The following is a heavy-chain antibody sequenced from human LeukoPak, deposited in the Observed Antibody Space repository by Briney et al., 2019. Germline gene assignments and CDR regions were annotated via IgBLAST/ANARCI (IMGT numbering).Heavy chain of an antibody. J-gene: IGHJ4*02. CDR2: ISGYNGNT. CDR1: GYTFTSYG. Sequence: ASVKVSCKASGYTFTSYGISWVRQTPGQGLEWMGWISGYNGNTNSAEKFQGRVTMTLDISTTTAYMELTSLTSDDTAVYYCARDKWTMVRGADYWGQGTLVTVSS. D-gene: IGHD3-10*01. CDR3: ARDKWTMVRGADY. V-gene: IGHV1-18*01.